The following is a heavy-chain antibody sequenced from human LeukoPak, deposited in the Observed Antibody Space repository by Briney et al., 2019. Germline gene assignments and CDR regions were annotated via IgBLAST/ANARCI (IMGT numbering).Heavy chain of an antibody. Sequence: GGSLRLSCAASGFTFSSYSMNWVRQAPGKGLGWVSSISSSSYIYYADSVKGRFTISRDNAKNSLYLQMNSLRAEDTAVYYCARAVYYDSSGEYYMDVWGKGTTVTISS. CDR2: ISSSSYI. J-gene: IGHJ6*03. CDR1: GFTFSSYS. V-gene: IGHV3-21*01. CDR3: ARAVYYDSSGEYYMDV. D-gene: IGHD3-22*01.